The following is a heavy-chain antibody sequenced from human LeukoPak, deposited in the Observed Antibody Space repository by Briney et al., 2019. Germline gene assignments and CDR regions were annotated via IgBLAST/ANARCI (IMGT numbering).Heavy chain of an antibody. CDR2: IKLDGSEK. V-gene: IGHV3-7*03. J-gene: IGHJ4*02. D-gene: IGHD3-3*01. Sequence: GGSLRLSCAGSGFIFSIYAMSWVRQAPGKGLEWVANIKLDGSEKNYVDSVKGRFTISRDNTKNSLYLQMNSLRVEDTAVFYCARDQYDTWSRRGNFDSWGQGTLVIVSS. CDR1: GFIFSIYA. CDR3: ARDQYDTWSRRGNFDS.